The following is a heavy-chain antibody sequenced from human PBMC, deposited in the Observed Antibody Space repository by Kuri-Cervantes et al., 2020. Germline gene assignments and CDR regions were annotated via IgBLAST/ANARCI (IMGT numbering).Heavy chain of an antibody. V-gene: IGHV1-2*02. J-gene: IGHJ6*02. CDR1: GYTFTGYY. CDR3: ARVPQYYDILTGYLTYYYYYGMDV. D-gene: IGHD3-9*01. Sequence: ASVKVSCKASGYTFTGYYMHWVRQAPGQGLEWMGWINPNSGGTNYAQKFQGRVTMTRDTSISTAYMELSSLRSEDTAVYYCARVPQYYDILTGYLTYYYYYGMDVWGQGTTVTVSS. CDR2: INPNSGGT.